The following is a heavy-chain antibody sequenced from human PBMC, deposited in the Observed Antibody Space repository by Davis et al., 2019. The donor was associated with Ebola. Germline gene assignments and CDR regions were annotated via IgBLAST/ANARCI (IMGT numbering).Heavy chain of an antibody. Sequence: SETLSLTCTVSGGSISSYYWSWIRQPPGKGLEWIGYIYYSGSTNYNPSFKSRVTISVDTSKNQFSLKLSSVTAADTAVYYCAGLSSSSGLDYWGQGTLVTVSS. D-gene: IGHD6-6*01. J-gene: IGHJ4*02. CDR1: GGSISSYY. CDR2: IYYSGST. CDR3: AGLSSSSGLDY. V-gene: IGHV4-59*08.